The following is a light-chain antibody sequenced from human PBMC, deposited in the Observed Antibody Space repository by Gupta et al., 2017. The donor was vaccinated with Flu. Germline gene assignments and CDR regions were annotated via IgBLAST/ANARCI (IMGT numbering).Light chain of an antibody. CDR1: RGISTY. CDR3: QHYDNLPS. J-gene: IGKJ4*01. CDR2: AAS. Sequence: SPSSLSASVGDSVTITCQASRGISTYLNWYQQKPGEAPKLLIYAASTVQSGVPSRFSGSGSGTDFTFTISSLQPEDIATYYCQHYDNLPSFGGGTKVEIK. V-gene: IGKV1-33*01.